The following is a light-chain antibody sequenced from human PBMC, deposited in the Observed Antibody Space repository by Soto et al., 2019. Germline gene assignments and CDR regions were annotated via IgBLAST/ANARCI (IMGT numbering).Light chain of an antibody. Sequence: DIQMTQSPSSLSASVGGRVTITCRASQNISSYLNWYQQKPGRAPKLLIYAASSLQSGVPSRFSGSGSGTDFTLTIRNLQPEDFATYYCQQSHSTPWTFGQGTKVDIK. V-gene: IGKV1-39*01. CDR2: AAS. CDR3: QQSHSTPWT. CDR1: QNISSY. J-gene: IGKJ1*01.